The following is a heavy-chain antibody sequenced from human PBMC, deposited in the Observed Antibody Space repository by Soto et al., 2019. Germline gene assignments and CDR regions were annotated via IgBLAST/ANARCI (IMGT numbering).Heavy chain of an antibody. CDR2: IIGSGAIT. V-gene: IGHV3-23*01. CDR1: EFTFNSYA. J-gene: IGHJ4*02. D-gene: IGHD2-21*02. Sequence: GGSLRLSCVASEFTFNSYAMSWVRQAPWMGLEWVSSIIGSGAITYYADSVKGRFTISRDNSKSTLYLQMNSLRVEDTALYYCAKDARDTGGNSGIDYWGQGTLVTVSS. CDR3: AKDARDTGGNSGIDY.